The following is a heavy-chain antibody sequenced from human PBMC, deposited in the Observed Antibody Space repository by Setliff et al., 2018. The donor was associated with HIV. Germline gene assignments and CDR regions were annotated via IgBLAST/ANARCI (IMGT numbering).Heavy chain of an antibody. Sequence: SVKVSCKASGYTFTTYSIHWVRQAPGQSLEWMGGIIPIFGTTNYAQKFQGRVTITADESTSRASMELSSLRSEDTAVYYCARDRERGQYSRSAVGGYYYYDMDVWGKGTTVTVSS. CDR1: GYTFTTYS. J-gene: IGHJ6*03. CDR2: IIPIFGTT. CDR3: ARDRERGQYSRSAVGGYYYYDMDV. D-gene: IGHD6-6*01. V-gene: IGHV1-69*13.